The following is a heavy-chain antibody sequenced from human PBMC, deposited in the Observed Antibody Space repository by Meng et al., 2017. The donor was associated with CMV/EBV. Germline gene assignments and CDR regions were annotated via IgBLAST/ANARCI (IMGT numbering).Heavy chain of an antibody. Sequence: GESLKISCAASGFTFSSYAMHWVRQAPGKGLEWVAVISYDGGNKYYADSVKGRFTISRDNSKNTLYLQMNSLRAEDTAVYYCARDGPAREQWLVQVWYYYYGMDVWGQGTTVTVSS. CDR3: ARDGPAREQWLVQVWYYYYGMDV. D-gene: IGHD6-19*01. V-gene: IGHV3-30*04. J-gene: IGHJ6*02. CDR1: GFTFSSYA. CDR2: ISYDGGNK.